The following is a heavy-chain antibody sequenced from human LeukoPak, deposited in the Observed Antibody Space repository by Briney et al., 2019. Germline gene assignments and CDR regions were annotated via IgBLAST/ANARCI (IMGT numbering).Heavy chain of an antibody. CDR2: IYYSGST. V-gene: IGHV4-59*08. D-gene: IGHD3-10*01. J-gene: IGHJ6*02. CDR1: GGSISSYY. Sequence: SQTLSLTCAVSGGSISSYYWSWIRQPPGKGLEWIGYIYYSGSTNYNPSLKSRVTISVDTSKNQFSLKLSSVTAADTAVYYCARWRSMGSTYGMDVWGQGTTVTVSS. CDR3: ARWRSMGSTYGMDV.